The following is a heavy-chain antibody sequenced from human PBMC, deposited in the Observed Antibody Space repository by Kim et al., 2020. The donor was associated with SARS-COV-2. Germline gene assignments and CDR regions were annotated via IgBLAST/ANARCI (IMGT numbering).Heavy chain of an antibody. Sequence: YSGGSTYYAASVTGRFTISRDNSKNTVYLQITSLRVEDTAVYYCARDDDFWGQGTLVTVSS. CDR2: YSGGST. V-gene: IGHV3-53*01. J-gene: IGHJ4*02. CDR3: ARDDDF.